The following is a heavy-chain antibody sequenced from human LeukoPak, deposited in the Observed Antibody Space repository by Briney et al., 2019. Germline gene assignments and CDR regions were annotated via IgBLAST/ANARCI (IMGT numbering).Heavy chain of an antibody. CDR2: VVGNGGTT. J-gene: IGHJ4*02. CDR1: GFTFVNYA. CDR3: AKARLSTGWAHNDY. D-gene: IGHD6-19*01. Sequence: GGSLRLSCAASGFTFVNYAMSWVRQAPGKGLEWVSAVVGNGGTTFYADSVKGRFTISRDNSKNTVYLQIHSLRGEDTAVYYCAKARLSTGWAHNDYWGQGTLVTVSS. V-gene: IGHV3-23*01.